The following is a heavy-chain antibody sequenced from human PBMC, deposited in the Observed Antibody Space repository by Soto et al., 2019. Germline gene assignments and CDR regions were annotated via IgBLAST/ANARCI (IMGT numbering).Heavy chain of an antibody. V-gene: IGHV4-59*01. J-gene: IGHJ5*02. CDR3: VRYCSSVTCHGFDP. CDR1: GDSTGDYF. CDR2: VYHSGNT. Sequence: SETLSLTCTVSGDSTGDYFWNWLRQPPGKGLEWIGYVYHSGNTNYNPSLKSRVTMSMDTSKSQFSLKLSSVTAADTAVYYCVRYCSSVTCHGFDPWGHGTPVTVS. D-gene: IGHD2-2*01.